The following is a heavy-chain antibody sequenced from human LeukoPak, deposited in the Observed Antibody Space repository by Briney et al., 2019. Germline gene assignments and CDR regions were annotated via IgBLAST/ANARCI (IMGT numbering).Heavy chain of an antibody. J-gene: IGHJ6*02. CDR1: GYTFTSYG. Sequence: ASVKVSCKASGYTFTSYGISWVRQAPGQGLEWMGWISAYNGNTNYAQKLQGRVTMTTDTSTSTAYMELRSLRSDDTAVYYCAREGVVTLLYNYYGMDVWGQGTTVTVSS. CDR2: ISAYNGNT. D-gene: IGHD4-23*01. V-gene: IGHV1-18*01. CDR3: AREGVVTLLYNYYGMDV.